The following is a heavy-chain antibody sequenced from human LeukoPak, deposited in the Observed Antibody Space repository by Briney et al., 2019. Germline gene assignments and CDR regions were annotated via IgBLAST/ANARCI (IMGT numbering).Heavy chain of an antibody. J-gene: IGHJ3*02. D-gene: IGHD3-22*01. Sequence: SETLSLTCAVYGGSFSGYYWSWIRQPPGKGLEFIGSIYYIGSTYYNPSLKSRVTISVDTSKNQFSLKLSSVTAADTAVYYCARGIPTRYYYDSMGAFDIWGQGTMVTVSS. CDR1: GGSFSGYY. CDR2: IYYIGST. V-gene: IGHV4-34*01. CDR3: ARGIPTRYYYDSMGAFDI.